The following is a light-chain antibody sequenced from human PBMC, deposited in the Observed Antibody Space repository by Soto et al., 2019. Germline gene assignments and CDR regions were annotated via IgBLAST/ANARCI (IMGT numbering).Light chain of an antibody. CDR1: SSDVGGYNY. Sequence: QSVLTQPASVSGSPGQSITISCTGTSSDVGGYNYVSWYQQHPGKAPKLLIYEVTNRPSGVSNRFSGSKSGNAASLTISGLQAEDEADYYCSSYTNTGTLYVFGTGTKATVL. CDR2: EVT. CDR3: SSYTNTGTLYV. V-gene: IGLV2-14*01. J-gene: IGLJ1*01.